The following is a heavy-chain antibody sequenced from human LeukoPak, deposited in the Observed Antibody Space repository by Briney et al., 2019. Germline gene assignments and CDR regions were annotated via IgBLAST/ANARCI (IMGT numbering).Heavy chain of an antibody. CDR2: IYHSGST. V-gene: IGHV4-59*12. CDR3: ARMMLSGYYFDY. D-gene: IGHD2-8*01. Sequence: PSETLSLTCTVSGGSISTYYWNWIRQPPGKGLEWIGYIYHSGSTNYNPSLQSRVTISVDKSKNQFSLKLSSVTAADTAVYYCARMMLSGYYFDYWGQGTLVTVSS. CDR1: GGSISTYY. J-gene: IGHJ4*02.